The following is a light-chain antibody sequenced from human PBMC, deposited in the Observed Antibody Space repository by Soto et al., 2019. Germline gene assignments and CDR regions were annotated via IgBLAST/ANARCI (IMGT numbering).Light chain of an antibody. CDR3: QQYGNAPWT. J-gene: IGKJ1*01. CDR2: AAS. V-gene: IGKV3-20*01. Sequence: EIVLTQSPGTLSLSPGDRATLSCRASHSVTGSYLAWYQQKPGQPPRLLIYAASSRATGIPDRLSGSGSGTDFTLTISRLEPEDLAVYYCQQYGNAPWTFGQGTKVDIK. CDR1: HSVTGSY.